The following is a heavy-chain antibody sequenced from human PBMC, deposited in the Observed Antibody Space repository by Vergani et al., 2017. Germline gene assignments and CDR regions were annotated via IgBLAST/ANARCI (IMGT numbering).Heavy chain of an antibody. CDR2: IYYSGST. CDR1: GGSISSSSYY. V-gene: IGHV4-39*01. D-gene: IGHD3-22*01. Sequence: QLQLQESGPGLVKPSETLSLTCTVSGGSISSSSYYWGWIRQPPGKGLEWIGSIYYSGSTYYNPSLKSRVTISVDTSKNQFSLKLSSVTAADTAVYYCARLSSYFCRYSGDSSGYTFDYWGQGTLVTVSS. CDR3: ARLSSYFCRYSGDSSGYTFDY. J-gene: IGHJ4*02.